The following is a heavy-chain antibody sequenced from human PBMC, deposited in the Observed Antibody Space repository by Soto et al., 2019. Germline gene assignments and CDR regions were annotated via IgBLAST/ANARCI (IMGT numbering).Heavy chain of an antibody. D-gene: IGHD6-13*01. V-gene: IGHV1-69*01. J-gene: IGHJ6*02. CDR3: ARASAIAAAGDYYYDMDV. Sequence: QVQLVQSGAEVKKPGSSVKVSCKASGGTFSSYAISWVRQARGQGLEWMGGIIPIFGTANYAQKFQGRVTITADESTSTAYMELSSLRSEDTAVYYCARASAIAAAGDYYYDMDVWGQGTTVTVSS. CDR2: IIPIFGTA. CDR1: GGTFSSYA.